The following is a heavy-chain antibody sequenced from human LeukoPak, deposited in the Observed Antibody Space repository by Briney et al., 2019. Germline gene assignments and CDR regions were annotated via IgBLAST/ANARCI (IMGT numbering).Heavy chain of an antibody. Sequence: GSLRLSCAASGFTFSSYAMSWVRQAPGKGLEWVSAISGSGGSTYHADSVKGRFTISRDNSKNTLYLQMYSLRAEDTAVYYCAKDAYRYGDYEDYGGQGTLVTVSS. CDR2: ISGSGGST. J-gene: IGHJ4*02. V-gene: IGHV3-23*01. CDR3: AKDAYRYGDYEDY. CDR1: GFTFSSYA. D-gene: IGHD4-17*01.